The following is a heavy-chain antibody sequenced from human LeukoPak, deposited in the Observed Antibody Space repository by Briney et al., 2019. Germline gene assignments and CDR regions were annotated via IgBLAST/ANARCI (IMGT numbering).Heavy chain of an antibody. CDR3: ARKQWVPYYFDY. D-gene: IGHD6-19*01. CDR2: FHYSGSI. J-gene: IGHJ4*02. V-gene: IGHV4-59*11. CDR1: GGSISSHY. Sequence: SETLSLTCTVSGGSISSHYWSWIRQPPGKGLEWIGNFHYSGSINYNPALKSRVTISVDTSKNQFSLKLTSVTAADTAVYYCARKQWVPYYFDYWGQGTLVTVSS.